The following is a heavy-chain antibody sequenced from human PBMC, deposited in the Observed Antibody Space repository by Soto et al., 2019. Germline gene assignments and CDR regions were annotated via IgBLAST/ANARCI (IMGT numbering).Heavy chain of an antibody. CDR2: IWYDGSNK. J-gene: IGHJ4*02. CDR1: GFTFSSYG. CDR3: ARTQSYSGYDSPDY. Sequence: ESGGGVVQPGRSLRLSCAASGFTFSSYGMHWVRQAPGKGLEWVAVIWYDGSNKYYADSVKGRFTISRDNSKNTLYLQMNSLRAEDTAVYYCARTQSYSGYDSPDYWGQGTLVTVSS. D-gene: IGHD5-12*01. V-gene: IGHV3-33*01.